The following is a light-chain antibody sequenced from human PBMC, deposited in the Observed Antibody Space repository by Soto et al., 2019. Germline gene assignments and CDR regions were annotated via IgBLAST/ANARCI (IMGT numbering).Light chain of an antibody. V-gene: IGKV3-11*01. CDR1: QSVRND. CDR2: SAS. Sequence: EIVLTQSPATLSLSPGERATLSCRASQSVRNDLVWYHQKPGQAPRVLIYSASNRATGIPARFSGSGSGTDFALTISSREPEDFAVYYCQQRTNWPPTFGGGTKVEMK. CDR3: QQRTNWPPT. J-gene: IGKJ4*01.